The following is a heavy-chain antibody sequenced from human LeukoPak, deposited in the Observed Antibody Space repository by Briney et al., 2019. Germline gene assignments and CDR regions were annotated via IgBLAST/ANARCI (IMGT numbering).Heavy chain of an antibody. CDR1: GGSIISGGYS. CDR2: IYHSGST. J-gene: IGHJ5*02. CDR3: ARAEWSYGYGNWFDP. Sequence: SETLSLTCAVSGGSIISGGYSWSWIRQPPGQGLEWIGYIYHSGSTYYNPSLKSRVTISVDRSKNQFSLKLSSVTAADTAVYYCARAEWSYGYGNWFDPWGQGTLVTVSS. V-gene: IGHV4-30-2*01. D-gene: IGHD5-18*01.